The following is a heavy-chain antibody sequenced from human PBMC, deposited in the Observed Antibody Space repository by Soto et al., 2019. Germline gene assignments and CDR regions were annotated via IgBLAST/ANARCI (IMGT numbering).Heavy chain of an antibody. CDR2: ISYDGSNK. CDR1: GFTFSSYG. D-gene: IGHD1-26*01. CDR3: ATYASPAYSGSHWTDAFDI. J-gene: IGHJ3*02. Sequence: GGSLRLSCAASGFTFSSYGMHWVRQAPGKGLEWVAVISYDGSNKYYADSVKGRFTISRDNSKNTLYLQMNSLRAEDTAVYYCATYASPAYSGSHWTDAFDIWGQGTMVTVSS. V-gene: IGHV3-30*03.